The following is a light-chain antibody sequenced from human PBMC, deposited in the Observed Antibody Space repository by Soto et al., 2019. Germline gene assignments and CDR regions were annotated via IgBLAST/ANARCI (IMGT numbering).Light chain of an antibody. V-gene: IGLV1-40*01. Sequence: QSVLTQPTSVSGAPGQEVTISCTGSSSNIGATYDVHWYQQLPGSATKLLIFVNTTRPSGVPDRFSGSKSGTSASLAITGLQADDEADYYCQSYDTALRAWVFGGGTKLTVL. CDR2: VNT. J-gene: IGLJ3*02. CDR3: QSYDTALRAWV. CDR1: SSNIGATYD.